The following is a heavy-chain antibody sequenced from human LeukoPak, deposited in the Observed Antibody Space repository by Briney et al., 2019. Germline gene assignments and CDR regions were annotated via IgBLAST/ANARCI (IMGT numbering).Heavy chain of an antibody. V-gene: IGHV3-7*01. Sequence: PGGSLRLSCAASGFTFSSYSMNWVRQAPGKGLEWVANIKQEGSEKYYVDSVKGRFTISRDNAKNSLYLQMDSLRAEDTAVYYCAGGSGWLIDYWGQGTLVTVSS. D-gene: IGHD6-19*01. CDR1: GFTFSSYS. CDR3: AGGSGWLIDY. J-gene: IGHJ4*02. CDR2: IKQEGSEK.